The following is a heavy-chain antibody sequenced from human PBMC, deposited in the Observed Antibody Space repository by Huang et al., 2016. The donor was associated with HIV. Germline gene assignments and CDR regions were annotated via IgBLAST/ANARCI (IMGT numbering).Heavy chain of an antibody. CDR2: INAYNGKS. D-gene: IGHD6-19*01. V-gene: IGHV1-18*01. CDR3: ATSYNSDFDF. J-gene: IGHJ4*02. Sequence: QVQLVQSGAEVKKPGASVKVSCKASGYTFTSYGISWVRQAPGQGLEWMGWINAYNGKSTYARNLQGRVTRTTDTSTNTAYMELRSLRSDDTAMYYCATSYNSDFDFWGQGTLVTVSS. CDR1: GYTFTSYG.